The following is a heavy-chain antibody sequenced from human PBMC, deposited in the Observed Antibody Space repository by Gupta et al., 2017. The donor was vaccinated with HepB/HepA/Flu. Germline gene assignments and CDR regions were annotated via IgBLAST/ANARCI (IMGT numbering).Heavy chain of an antibody. CDR2: ISFDGNNN. CDR1: GFTFSSYG. V-gene: IGHV3-30*03. CDR3: ATRSTMTYYYYYMDV. J-gene: IGHJ6*03. D-gene: IGHD5/OR15-5a*01. Sequence: QVQLVESGGGVVQPGRPLRLSCAASGFTFSSYGMHWFRQAPGKGLEWVTLISFDGNNNYYADSVKGRFTVSRDNSKNTLYLQMNSLRAEDTAVYYCATRSTMTYYYYYMDVWGKGTTVTVSS.